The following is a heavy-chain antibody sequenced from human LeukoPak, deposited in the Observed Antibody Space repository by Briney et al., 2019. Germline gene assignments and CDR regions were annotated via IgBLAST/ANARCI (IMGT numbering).Heavy chain of an antibody. CDR1: GFTFSSYW. CDR2: IKQDGSVE. Sequence: GSLRLSCASSGFTFSSYWMSWVRPAPGKGLEWVANIKQDGSVEYYVVSVKGRFTISRDNAKESLYLQMNSLRAEDTAVYYCARIGYSSSSFDFWGQGTLVTVSS. V-gene: IGHV3-7*05. J-gene: IGHJ4*02. CDR3: ARIGYSSSSFDF. D-gene: IGHD6-6*01.